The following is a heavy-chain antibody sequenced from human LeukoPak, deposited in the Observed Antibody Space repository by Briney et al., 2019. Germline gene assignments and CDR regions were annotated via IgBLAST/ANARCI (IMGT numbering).Heavy chain of an antibody. Sequence: RGGSLRLSCAASWFTVSSNYMRCVRQAPGEGLEWVSDIYSGGSTYYADPVKGRFTISRDNSKNTLYLQMNSLRAEDTAVYYCARVFGDCFDYWGQGTLVTVSS. CDR2: IYSGGST. D-gene: IGHD3-16*01. CDR3: ARVFGDCFDY. V-gene: IGHV3-53*01. CDR1: WFTVSSNY. J-gene: IGHJ4*02.